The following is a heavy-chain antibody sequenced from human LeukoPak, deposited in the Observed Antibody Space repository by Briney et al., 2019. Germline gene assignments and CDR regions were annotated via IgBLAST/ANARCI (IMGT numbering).Heavy chain of an antibody. D-gene: IGHD3-3*01. CDR3: ARHIPNYDFWSGYPRWFDP. V-gene: IGHV4-39*01. CDR2: IYYSGST. Sequence: PSETLSLTCTVSGGSISSSSYYWGRIRQPPGKGLEWIGSIYYSGSTYYNPSLKSRVTISVDTSKNQFSLKLSSVTAADTAVYYCARHIPNYDFWSGYPRWFDPWGQGTLVTVSS. CDR1: GGSISSSSYY. J-gene: IGHJ5*02.